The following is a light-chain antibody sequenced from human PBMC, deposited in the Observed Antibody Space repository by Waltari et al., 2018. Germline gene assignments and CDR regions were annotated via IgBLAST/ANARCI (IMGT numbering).Light chain of an antibody. J-gene: IGLJ2*01. CDR2: KDS. V-gene: IGLV3-25*03. Sequence: SSGLTQPPSMSVSPALTARIPCPGDALSQQFVHWYQQKPGQAPVMVIFKDSERPSEIPERFSGSTSGTTGTLTISGVQAEDEADYYCQSADTTDYVLFGGGTSLTVL. CDR3: QSADTTDYVL. CDR1: ALSQQF.